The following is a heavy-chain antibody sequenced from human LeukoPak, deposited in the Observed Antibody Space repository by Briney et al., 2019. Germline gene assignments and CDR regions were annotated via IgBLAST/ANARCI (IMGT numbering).Heavy chain of an antibody. D-gene: IGHD5-18*01. V-gene: IGHV3-13*04. CDR2: IGTAGNT. CDR1: GYTFSNYD. J-gene: IGHJ3*02. Sequence: GGSLRLSCAASGYTFSNYDMHWVRQATGTGLEWVSVIGTAGNTYYADSVKGRFTISRENGKNSLYLQMNSLRAEDTAVYYCARGSLSGGYGAYDIWGQGTMVTVSS. CDR3: ARGSLSGGYGAYDI.